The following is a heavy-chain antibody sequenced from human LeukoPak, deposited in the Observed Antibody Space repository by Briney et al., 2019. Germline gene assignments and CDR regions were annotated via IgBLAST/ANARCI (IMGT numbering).Heavy chain of an antibody. V-gene: IGHV4-34*01. D-gene: IGHD1-1*01. CDR1: GGSFSDYY. CDR2: SNHSGST. J-gene: IGHJ4*02. Sequence: SETLSLTCAVYGGSFSDYYWNWIRQPPGKGLEWIGESNHSGSTNYNPSLKSRVTISVDTSKNQFSLKLTSVTAADTAMYYCARGRPWYNYGFDFWGQGSLVTVSS. CDR3: ARGRPWYNYGFDF.